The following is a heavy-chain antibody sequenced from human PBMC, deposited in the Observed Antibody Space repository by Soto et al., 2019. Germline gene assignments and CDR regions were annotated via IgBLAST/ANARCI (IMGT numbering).Heavy chain of an antibody. CDR3: ARGLRYCSSTNCPSCFDP. CDR2: IYWDDDK. V-gene: IGHV2-5*02. Sequence: QITLKESGPTLVKPTQTLTLTCTFSGFSLSMSGVGVGWIRQPPGKALEWLALIYWDDDKRYNPSRKSRLTITKDTSKNQVVLTMTNMDPVDTATYYCARGLRYCSSTNCPSCFDPWCQGTLVTVSS. J-gene: IGHJ5*02. CDR1: GFSLSMSGVG. D-gene: IGHD2-2*01.